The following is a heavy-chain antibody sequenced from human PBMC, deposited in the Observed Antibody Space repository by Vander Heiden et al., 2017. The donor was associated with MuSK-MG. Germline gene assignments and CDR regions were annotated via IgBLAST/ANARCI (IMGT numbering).Heavy chain of an antibody. CDR1: SGSICSGAYH. V-gene: IGHV4-31*03. Sequence: QVQLQESGPGLVKAPETLSLSCTVSSGSICSGAYHWRSIRQHPGKRLEWIGYIYYTGSTSYNPSLKSRVSISLDTSKNQFSLKLGSVTAADTAVYYCARRHYYDSSDYYPGAFDVWGQGTMVTVSS. J-gene: IGHJ3*01. CDR2: IYYTGST. CDR3: ARRHYYDSSDYYPGAFDV. D-gene: IGHD3-22*01.